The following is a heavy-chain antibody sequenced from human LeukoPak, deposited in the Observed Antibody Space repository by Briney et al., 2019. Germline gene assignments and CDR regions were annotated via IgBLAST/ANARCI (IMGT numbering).Heavy chain of an antibody. CDR1: GGSISSYY. J-gene: IGHJ4*02. Sequence: KSSETLSLTCTVSGGSISSYYWSWIRQPPVKGLEWIGYIYYSGSTNYNPSLKSRVTISVDTSKNQFSLKLSSVTAADTAVYYCASTPTYYYGSGSLGRILYYFDYWGQGTLVTVSS. CDR3: ASTPTYYYGSGSLGRILYYFDY. CDR2: IYYSGST. V-gene: IGHV4-59*08. D-gene: IGHD3-10*01.